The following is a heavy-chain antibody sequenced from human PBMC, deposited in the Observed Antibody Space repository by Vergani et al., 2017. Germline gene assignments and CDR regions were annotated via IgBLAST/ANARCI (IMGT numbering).Heavy chain of an antibody. CDR2: IYYSGTT. D-gene: IGHD3-10*01. Sequence: QVLLQDSGPGLVKPSETLSLTCTVSGGSVSGYYWSWIRQSPGKGLEWIGYIYYSGTTNYNPSLKSRVTILLDTSKNQFSLNLNSVTAADTALYYCGRVADFYGLGSRLLDLWGQGILVTVSS. CDR1: GGSVSGYY. V-gene: IGHV4-59*02. J-gene: IGHJ5*02. CDR3: GRVADFYGLGSRLLDL.